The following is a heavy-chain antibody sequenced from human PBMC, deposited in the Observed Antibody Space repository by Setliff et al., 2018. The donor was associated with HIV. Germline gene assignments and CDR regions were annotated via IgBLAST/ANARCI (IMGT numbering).Heavy chain of an antibody. CDR3: VRGVTRDISGYYRDEYFQH. CDR1: GYRFNTYG. J-gene: IGHJ1*01. V-gene: IGHV1-18*01. D-gene: IGHD3-22*01. Sequence: ASVKVSCKASGYRFNTYGIYWVRQAPGQGLEWMGWISPYNGDTRFAQSLQGRVTLTTDTSTNTAYMDMTTLRSDDTAVYYCVRGVTRDISGYYRDEYFQHWGQGTPVTVSS. CDR2: ISPYNGDT.